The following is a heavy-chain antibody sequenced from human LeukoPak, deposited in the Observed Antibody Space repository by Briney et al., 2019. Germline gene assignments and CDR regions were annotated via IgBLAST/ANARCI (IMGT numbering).Heavy chain of an antibody. D-gene: IGHD3-22*01. CDR1: GFTFSSYG. V-gene: IGHV3-30*02. CDR3: AKDPLTHYYDSSGFFDY. J-gene: IGHJ4*02. Sequence: GGSLRLSCAASGFTFSSYGMHWVRQAPGKGLEWVAFIRHDGSNKYYADSVKGRFTISRDNSKNTLYLQMNSLRAEDTAVYYCAKDPLTHYYDSSGFFDYWGQGTLVTVSS. CDR2: IRHDGSNK.